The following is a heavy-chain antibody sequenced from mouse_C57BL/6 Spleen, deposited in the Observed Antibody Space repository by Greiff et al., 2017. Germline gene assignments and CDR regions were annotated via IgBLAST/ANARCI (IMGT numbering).Heavy chain of an antibody. V-gene: IGHV1-15*01. CDR3: TRGYDYAQAWFAY. CDR1: GYTFTDYE. D-gene: IGHD2-4*01. J-gene: IGHJ3*01. Sequence: VQLQQSGAELVRPGASVTLSCKASGYTFTDYEMHWVKQTPVHGLEWIGAIDPETGGTAYNQKFKGKAILTADKSSSTAYMELRSLTSEDSAVYYCTRGYDYAQAWFAYWGQGTLVTVSA. CDR2: IDPETGGT.